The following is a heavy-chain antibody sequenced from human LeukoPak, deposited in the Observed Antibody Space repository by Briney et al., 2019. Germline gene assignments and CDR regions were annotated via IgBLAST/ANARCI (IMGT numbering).Heavy chain of an antibody. Sequence: GASVKVSCKASGYTFTSYDTNWVRQATGQGLEWMGWMNPNSGNTGYAQKFQGRVTMTRNTSISTAYMELSSLRSEDTAVYYCASSLRVGCSSTSCYDANWFDPWGQGTLVTVSS. CDR1: GYTFTSYD. CDR2: MNPNSGNT. J-gene: IGHJ5*02. V-gene: IGHV1-8*01. CDR3: ASSLRVGCSSTSCYDANWFDP. D-gene: IGHD2-2*01.